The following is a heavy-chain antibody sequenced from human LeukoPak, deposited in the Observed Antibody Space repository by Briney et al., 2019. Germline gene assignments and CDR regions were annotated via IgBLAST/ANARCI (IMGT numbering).Heavy chain of an antibody. CDR1: GFTFSSYG. V-gene: IGHV3-30*03. CDR2: ISYDGSNK. D-gene: IGHD3-22*01. J-gene: IGHJ4*02. Sequence: PGGSLRLSCAASGFTFSSYGMHWVRQAPGKGREWGAVISYDGSNKYYADSVKGRFTISRDDSKNTLYLQMNSLRAEDTAVYYCARDSLGMSYDSRVQYFDYWGQGTLVTVSS. CDR3: ARDSLGMSYDSRVQYFDY.